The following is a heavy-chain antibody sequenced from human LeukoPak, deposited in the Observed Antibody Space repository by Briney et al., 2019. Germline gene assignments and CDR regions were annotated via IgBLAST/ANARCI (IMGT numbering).Heavy chain of an antibody. CDR3: TRDRQGPRLYEMDI. CDR2: KKVDGSEI. D-gene: IGHD2-8*01. J-gene: IGHJ6*02. CDR1: GFTFSMYW. Sequence: GGSLRLSCAASGFTFSMYWISWVRQAPGKGPEWVANKKVDGSEISYVDSVKGRFTISRDNAKNSLYLQMNSLRAEDTAVYYCTRDRQGPRLYEMDIWGQGTTVTVSS. V-gene: IGHV3-7*01.